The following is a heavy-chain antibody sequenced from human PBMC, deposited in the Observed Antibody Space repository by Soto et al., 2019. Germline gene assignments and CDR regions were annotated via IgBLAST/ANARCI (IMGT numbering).Heavy chain of an antibody. V-gene: IGHV3-30*18. J-gene: IGHJ6*02. Sequence: QVQLVESGGGVVQSGRSLRLPCAPSGFSFSDFGMHWVRQAPGKGLEWVAAISHDGSNQYYGDSVKGRFSISRDHSNNRLYLQMNNLKVEDSAIYFCAKETRSRAVTATRVNGMDVWGQGTTVTVSS. CDR1: GFSFSDFG. D-gene: IGHD2-21*02. CDR2: ISHDGSNQ. CDR3: AKETRSRAVTATRVNGMDV.